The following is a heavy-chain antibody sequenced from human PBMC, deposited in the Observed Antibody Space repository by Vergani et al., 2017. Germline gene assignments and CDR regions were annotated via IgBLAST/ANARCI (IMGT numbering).Heavy chain of an antibody. CDR2: IYYSGRT. CDR1: GGSISSGDYY. J-gene: IGHJ4*02. D-gene: IGHD2-2*01. CDR3: ARAACTSTSCRSFDY. V-gene: IGHV4-30-4*01. Sequence: QVQLQESGPGLVKPSQTLSLTCTVSGGSISSGDYYWSWIRQPPGKGLEWIGYIYYSGRTYYNPSLKSRVTISVDTSKNQFSLKLSSVTAADTAVYYCARAACTSTSCRSFDYWGQGTLVTVSS.